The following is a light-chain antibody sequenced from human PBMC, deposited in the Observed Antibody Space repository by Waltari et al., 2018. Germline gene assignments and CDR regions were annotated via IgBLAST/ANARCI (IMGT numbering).Light chain of an antibody. CDR1: SRDVGAYNY. V-gene: IGLV2-8*01. CDR3: SSYGGSNTVV. Sequence: QSALTQPPSASGSPGQSVTISCTGTSRDVGAYNYVSWYQQHPGKAPKLMISEVSKRPSGVPDRFSGSKSVNTASLTVAGLQSEDEADYYCSSYGGSNTVVFGGGTKLTVL. CDR2: EVS. J-gene: IGLJ2*01.